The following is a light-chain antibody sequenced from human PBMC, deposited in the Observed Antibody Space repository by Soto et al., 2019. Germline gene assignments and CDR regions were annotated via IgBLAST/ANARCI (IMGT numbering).Light chain of an antibody. Sequence: EIVMTQSPATLSVSPGARVTLSCRASQSVGSNLAWYQQKPGQAPRLLIYGESSRATGIPATFSGSVSGAESTLTISSLQSEDFAIYYCQQYSNWPFTFGPGTRVELK. CDR3: QQYSNWPFT. CDR2: GES. V-gene: IGKV3-15*01. CDR1: QSVGSN. J-gene: IGKJ2*01.